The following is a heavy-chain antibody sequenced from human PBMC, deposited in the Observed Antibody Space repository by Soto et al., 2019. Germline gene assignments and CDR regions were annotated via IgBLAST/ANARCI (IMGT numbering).Heavy chain of an antibody. D-gene: IGHD1-26*01. CDR1: GVSISSNNW. CDR3: AKVGWETGAFDP. J-gene: IGHJ5*02. V-gene: IGHV4-4*02. CDR2: IYQSVST. Sequence: PSETLSLTCAVSGVSISSNNWWSWVRQPPGKGLEWIGEIYQSVSTNYNPSLKSRVTMSVDKSKNQFSLQLTSVTAADTAVYYCAKVGWETGAFDPWGQGTLVTVSS.